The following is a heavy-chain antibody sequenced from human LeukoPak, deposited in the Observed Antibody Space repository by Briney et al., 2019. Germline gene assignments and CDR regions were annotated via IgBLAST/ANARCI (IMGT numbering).Heavy chain of an antibody. V-gene: IGHV1-69*04. D-gene: IGHD3-22*01. Sequence: GASVKVSCKASGGTFSSYAICWVRQAPGQGLEWMGRIIPILGIANYAQKFQGRVTITADKSTSTAYMELSSLRSEDTAVYYCAREGDSSGYYLSWGQGTLVTVSS. CDR2: IIPILGIA. J-gene: IGHJ4*02. CDR1: GGTFSSYA. CDR3: AREGDSSGYYLS.